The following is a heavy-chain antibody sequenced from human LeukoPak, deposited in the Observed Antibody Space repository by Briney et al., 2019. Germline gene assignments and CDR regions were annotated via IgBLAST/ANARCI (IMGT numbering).Heavy chain of an antibody. J-gene: IGHJ5*02. Sequence: ASVKVSCKASGYTFTGYYMHWVRQAPGQGLEWMGWINPNSGGTSYAQKFQGRVTMTRDTSISTAYMELSRLRSDDTAVYYCARDRGSYGQLGFDPWGQGTLVTVSS. CDR3: ARDRGSYGQLGFDP. V-gene: IGHV1-2*02. CDR1: GYTFTGYY. D-gene: IGHD5-18*01. CDR2: INPNSGGT.